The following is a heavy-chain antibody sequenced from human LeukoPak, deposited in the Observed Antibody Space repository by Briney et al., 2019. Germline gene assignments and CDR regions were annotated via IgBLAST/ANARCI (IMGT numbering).Heavy chain of an antibody. CDR2: IQHDDSIE. CDR1: GFTFSTFG. Sequence: HPGGSLRLSCAASGFTFSTFGMNWVRQAPDKGLEWVAFIQHDDSIEYYADSVKGRFTISRDNSKNTLYLQMNSLRGDDTAVYYCAKDQGVVGSYDYWGHGTLVTVSS. D-gene: IGHD3-10*01. J-gene: IGHJ4*01. CDR3: AKDQGVVGSYDY. V-gene: IGHV3-30*02.